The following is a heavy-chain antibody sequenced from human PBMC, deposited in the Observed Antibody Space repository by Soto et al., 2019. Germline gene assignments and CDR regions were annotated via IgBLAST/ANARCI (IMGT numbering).Heavy chain of an antibody. J-gene: IGHJ6*02. V-gene: IGHV1-2*02. Sequence: QVQLVQSGAEVKKPGVSMKVSCKASGFSLTGSYFHWIRAASGQGLEWLGWINPNTGGTTYAQKFQGRVTLTGDTSINTAYMALSSLGPDDTALYYCARERYRVLSDGMDVWGQGTSVTVAS. CDR2: INPNTGGT. CDR3: ARERYRVLSDGMDV. D-gene: IGHD3-16*02. CDR1: GFSLTGSY.